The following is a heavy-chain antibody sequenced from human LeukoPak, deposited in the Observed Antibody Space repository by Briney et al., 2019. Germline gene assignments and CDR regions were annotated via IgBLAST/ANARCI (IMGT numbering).Heavy chain of an antibody. V-gene: IGHV4-59*01. D-gene: IGHD3-10*01. CDR1: GGSMSGFF. Sequence: SETLSLTCTVSGGSMSGFFWTWIRQPPGRALEWIGSIYYSGSSTKYNPSLKSRVTISVDTSKSQFSLNLNSATAADTAVYYCARTSRHFYGSGTDLTPWPAGMDVWGQGTTVTVSS. CDR2: IYYSGSST. J-gene: IGHJ6*02. CDR3: ARTSRHFYGSGTDLTPWPAGMDV.